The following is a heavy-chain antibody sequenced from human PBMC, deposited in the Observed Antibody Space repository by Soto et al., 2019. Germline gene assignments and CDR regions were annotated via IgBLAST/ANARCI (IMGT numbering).Heavy chain of an antibody. CDR2: ISSSSSTI. D-gene: IGHD2-15*01. Sequence: VQLVESGGGLVQPGGSLRLSCAASGFTFSSYSMNWVRQAPGKGLEWVSYISSSSSTIYYADSVKGRFTISRDNARNSLDLQMNSLRDEDTAVYYCARGVVVVVAATYNWFDPWGQGTLVTVSS. CDR1: GFTFSSYS. CDR3: ARGVVVVVAATYNWFDP. V-gene: IGHV3-48*02. J-gene: IGHJ5*02.